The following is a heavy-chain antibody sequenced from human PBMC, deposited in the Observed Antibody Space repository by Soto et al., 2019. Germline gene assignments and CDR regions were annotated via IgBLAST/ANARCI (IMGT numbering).Heavy chain of an antibody. V-gene: IGHV3-74*01. CDR2: IDPYETGI. J-gene: IGHJ4*02. CDR3: AKPINLRGSYNFDF. CDR1: GFAFSSYW. D-gene: IGHD3-16*01. Sequence: GGSLRLSCAASGFAFSSYWMHWVRQAPGKGLVWVSRIDPYETGINYADSVKGRFTISRDNAKNTLYLQMNSLRAEDTAVYFCAKPINLRGSYNFDFWGQGTPVTVSS.